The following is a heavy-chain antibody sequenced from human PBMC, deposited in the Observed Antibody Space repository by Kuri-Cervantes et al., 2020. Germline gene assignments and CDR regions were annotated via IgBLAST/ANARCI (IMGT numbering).Heavy chain of an antibody. CDR3: GSGDLGPYGMDV. Sequence: GGSLRLSCAASGFTFSSYSINWVRQAPGKGLEWVSYITRSSRIIYYADSVKGRFTISRDISKNTLYLQMSSLRAEDTAVYYCGSGDLGPYGMDVWGQGTAVTVSS. V-gene: IGHV3-48*01. J-gene: IGHJ6*02. D-gene: IGHD3-10*01. CDR1: GFTFSSYS. CDR2: ITRSSRII.